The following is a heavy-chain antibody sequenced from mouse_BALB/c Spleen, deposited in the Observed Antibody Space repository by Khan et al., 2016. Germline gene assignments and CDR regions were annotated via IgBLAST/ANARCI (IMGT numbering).Heavy chain of an antibody. CDR1: GYTFTNYG. D-gene: IGHD4-1*01. J-gene: IGHJ2*01. CDR2: INTNTGEP. Sequence: QIQLVQSGPELKKPGETVKISCKASGYTFTNYGMNWVKQAPGKGLKWMGWINTNTGEPTYAEEFKGRFAFSLETSASTAYLQINNLKNEDTATYFCAKGVANWDYLDYWGQGTTLTVSS. CDR3: AKGVANWDYLDY. V-gene: IGHV9-3*02.